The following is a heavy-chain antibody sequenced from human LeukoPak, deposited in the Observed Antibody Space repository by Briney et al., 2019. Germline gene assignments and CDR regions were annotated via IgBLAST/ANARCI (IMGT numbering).Heavy chain of an antibody. CDR3: ARAYCSAGSCFSRGNFDY. CDR2: IYYSGST. Sequence: SETLSLTCTVSGGFISSYYWSWIRQPPGKGLEWIAYIYYSGSTSYNPSLKSRVTISVDSSKNQLSLKMSSVTAADTAVYYCARAYCSAGSCFSRGNFDYWGQGTLVTVSS. CDR1: GGFISSYY. J-gene: IGHJ4*02. V-gene: IGHV4-59*08. D-gene: IGHD2-15*01.